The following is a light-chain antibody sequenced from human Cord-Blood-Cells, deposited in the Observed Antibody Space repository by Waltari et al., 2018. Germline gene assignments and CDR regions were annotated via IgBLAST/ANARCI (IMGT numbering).Light chain of an antibody. CDR1: SSNIGSNY. J-gene: IGLJ2*01. V-gene: IGLV1-47*01. CDR3: AAWDDSLSGVV. Sequence: QSVLTQPPSASGTPGQRVNISCSGSSSNIGSNYVYWYQQLPGTAPKLLIYRNNPRPAGVPDRFSGSKSGTSASLAISGLRSEDEADYYCAAWDDSLSGVVFGGGTKLTVL. CDR2: RNN.